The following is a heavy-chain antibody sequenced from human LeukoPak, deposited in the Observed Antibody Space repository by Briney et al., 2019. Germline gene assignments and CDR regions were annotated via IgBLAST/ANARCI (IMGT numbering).Heavy chain of an antibody. CDR1: GGTFSSYA. D-gene: IGHD3-22*01. CDR3: ARDPGYYDSSGSYFDY. J-gene: IGHJ4*02. Sequence: SVKVSCKASGGTFSSYAISWVRQAPGQGLEWMGGIIPIFGTANYAQKFQGRVTITADESTSTAYMELSSLRSEDTAVSYCARDPGYYDSSGSYFDYWGQGTLVTVSS. V-gene: IGHV1-69*13. CDR2: IIPIFGTA.